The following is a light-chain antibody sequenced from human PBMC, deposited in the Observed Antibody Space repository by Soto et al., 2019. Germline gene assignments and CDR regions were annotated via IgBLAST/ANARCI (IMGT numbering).Light chain of an antibody. J-gene: IGLJ1*01. CDR3: SSYTSSRTLV. Sequence: QSVLTQPASVSGTPGQTITISCTRTSSDIGAYNYVSWFQQHPSKAPKLIIYDVTSRPSGVSNHFSGSKSGNTASLTMSRLQADVEADYYCSSYTSSRTLVFGNGTKVTVL. CDR1: SSDIGAYNY. CDR2: DVT. V-gene: IGLV2-14*01.